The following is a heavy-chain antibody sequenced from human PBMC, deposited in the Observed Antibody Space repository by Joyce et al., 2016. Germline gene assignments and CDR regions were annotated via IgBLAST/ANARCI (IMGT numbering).Heavy chain of an antibody. V-gene: IGHV3-23*01. CDR1: GFPFRTYD. Sequence: EVQLLESGGGLVQPGESLRLSCAASGFPFRTYDMTWGRQYPGKVLEWVSSTLIHDGGTFYADSVRGRFTISRDNSKRTLYLQMDSLRAEDTALYYCVKGAWLDDWGQGTLVTVSS. D-gene: IGHD3/OR15-3a*01. J-gene: IGHJ4*02. CDR2: TLIHDGGT. CDR3: VKGAWLDD.